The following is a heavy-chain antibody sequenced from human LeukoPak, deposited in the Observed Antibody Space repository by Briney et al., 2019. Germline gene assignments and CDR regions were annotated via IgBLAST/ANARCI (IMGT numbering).Heavy chain of an antibody. J-gene: IGHJ5*01. D-gene: IGHD1-26*01. CDR2: IGSAGDT. CDR3: ARGAESGSFDS. Sequence: TGGSLRLSCAASGFTLSSHDMHWVRQAAGKGLEWVSFIGSAGDTYYAGSVRGRFTVSREKATNSLYLQMNNLRDGDTAVYYCARGAESGSFDSWGQGTLVTVSS. V-gene: IGHV3-13*04. CDR1: GFTLSSHD.